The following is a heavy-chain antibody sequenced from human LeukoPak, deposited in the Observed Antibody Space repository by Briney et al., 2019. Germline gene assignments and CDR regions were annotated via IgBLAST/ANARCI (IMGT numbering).Heavy chain of an antibody. CDR3: ATDDGFYSDSSFQDY. D-gene: IGHD2/OR15-2a*01. CDR1: GFTFSYDW. Sequence: GGSLRLSCAASGFTFSYDWMHWVRQAPGKGLVWVSRISDDGSRKSYADSVKGRFAISRDNAKNTLYLQMNSLRAEDTAVYYCATDDGFYSDSSFQDYWGQGTLVTVSS. J-gene: IGHJ4*02. CDR2: ISDDGSRK. V-gene: IGHV3-74*01.